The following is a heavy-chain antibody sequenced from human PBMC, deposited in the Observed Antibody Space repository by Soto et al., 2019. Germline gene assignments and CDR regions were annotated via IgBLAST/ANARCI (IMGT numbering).Heavy chain of an antibody. CDR3: ARGRKLWKRSDAFDI. Sequence: QVQLVESGGGVVQPGRSLRLSCAASGFTFSSYGMHWVRQAPGKGLEWVAVIWYDGSNKYYADSVKGRFTISRDNSKNTLYLQMNSLRDEDTAVYYCARGRKLWKRSDAFDIWGQGTMVTVSS. CDR1: GFTFSSYG. J-gene: IGHJ3*02. CDR2: IWYDGSNK. D-gene: IGHD5-18*01. V-gene: IGHV3-33*01.